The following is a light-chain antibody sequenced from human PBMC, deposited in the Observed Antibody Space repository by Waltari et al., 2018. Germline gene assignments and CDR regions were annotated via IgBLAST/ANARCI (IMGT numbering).Light chain of an antibody. J-gene: IGKJ1*01. CDR1: QGIRVW. CDR2: KAS. V-gene: IGKV1-5*03. CDR3: QQYNSYVWT. Sequence: DIQMTQSPSTLSASVGDKVTDTCRASQGIRVWVAWYQQKPGKAPKVLIYKASTLERGVPSRFSGSGSGTEFTLTISSLQPDDFATYYCQQYNSYVWTFGQGTKVEI.